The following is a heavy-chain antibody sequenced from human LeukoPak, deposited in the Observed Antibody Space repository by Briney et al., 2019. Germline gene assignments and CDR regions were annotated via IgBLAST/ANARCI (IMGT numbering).Heavy chain of an antibody. Sequence: PSETLSLTCTVSGGSLSGYYWSWVRQPPGKGLEWIGYIYDSGSTNYNPSLKSRVTISVDTSKNQFSLKLSSVTAADMAVYYCARVGGTNYYYYGMDVWGQGTTVTVSS. CDR2: IYDSGST. V-gene: IGHV4-59*01. D-gene: IGHD3-10*01. CDR1: GGSLSGYY. J-gene: IGHJ6*02. CDR3: ARVGGTNYYYYGMDV.